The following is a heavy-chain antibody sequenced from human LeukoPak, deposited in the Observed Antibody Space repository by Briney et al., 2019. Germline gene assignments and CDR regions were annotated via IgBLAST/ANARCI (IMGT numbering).Heavy chain of an antibody. CDR3: AHSLGMVRGVIITTDPFDY. CDR2: IYWDDDK. D-gene: IGHD3-10*01. J-gene: IGHJ4*02. CDR1: GFSLSTSGVG. V-gene: IGHV2-5*02. Sequence: KGSGPTLVKPTQTLTLTCTFSGFSLSTSGVGVGWIRQPPGKALEWLALIYWDDDKRYSPSLKSRLTITKDTSKNQVVLTMTNMDPVDTATYYCAHSLGMVRGVIITTDPFDYWGQGTLVTVSS.